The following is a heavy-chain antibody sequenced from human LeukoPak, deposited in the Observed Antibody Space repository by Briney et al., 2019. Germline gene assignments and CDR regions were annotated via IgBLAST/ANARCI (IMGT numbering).Heavy chain of an antibody. CDR1: GGSISSYY. Sequence: PSETLSLTCTVSGGSISSYYWSWIRQPPGKGLEWIGYIYYSGSTNYNPSLKSRVTISVDTSKNQFSLKLSSVTAADTAVYYCAMNIRLGPYEDAFDIWGQGTMVTVSS. V-gene: IGHV4-59*12. D-gene: IGHD3-16*01. CDR3: AMNIRLGPYEDAFDI. CDR2: IYYSGST. J-gene: IGHJ3*02.